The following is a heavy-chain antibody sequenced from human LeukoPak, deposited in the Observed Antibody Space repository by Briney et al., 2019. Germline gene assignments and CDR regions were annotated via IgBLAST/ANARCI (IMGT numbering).Heavy chain of an antibody. V-gene: IGHV3-7*01. CDR1: GFTFSSYT. D-gene: IGHD3-22*01. Sequence: GGSLRLSCAASGFTFSSYTMNWVRQAPGKGLEWVANIKQDGSEKYYVDSVKGRFTISRDNAKNSLYLQMNSLRAEDTAVYYCARDYYDSSGYYGGLDYWGQGTLVTVSS. J-gene: IGHJ4*02. CDR2: IKQDGSEK. CDR3: ARDYYDSSGYYGGLDY.